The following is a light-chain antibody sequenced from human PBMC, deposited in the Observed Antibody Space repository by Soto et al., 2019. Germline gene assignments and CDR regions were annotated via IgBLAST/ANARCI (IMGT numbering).Light chain of an antibody. CDR3: SSYTSTSSPV. J-gene: IGLJ1*01. Sequence: QSVLTQPASVSGSPGQSITISCTGTSSDVCGYDFVSWYRQYPGQAPKILIYEVTHRPSGVPDRFSGSKSGNTASLTISGPQADDEADYYCSSYTSTSSPVFGPGTKVTVL. CDR1: SSDVCGYDF. CDR2: EVT. V-gene: IGLV2-14*01.